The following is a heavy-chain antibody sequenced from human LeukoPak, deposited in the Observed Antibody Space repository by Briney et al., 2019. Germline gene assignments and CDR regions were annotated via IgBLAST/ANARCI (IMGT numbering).Heavy chain of an antibody. Sequence: SETLSLTCTVSGGSTSSDYWSWIRQSPGKGLEWVGYVYNSGDTGKNPSLKSRVTILLDTSKNQCSLRLTSVSAADTAVYYCARLKLGAYFDLWGRGTLVTVSS. J-gene: IGHJ2*01. CDR2: VYNSGDT. D-gene: IGHD3-16*01. CDR3: ARLKLGAYFDL. CDR1: GGSTSSDY. V-gene: IGHV4-59*08.